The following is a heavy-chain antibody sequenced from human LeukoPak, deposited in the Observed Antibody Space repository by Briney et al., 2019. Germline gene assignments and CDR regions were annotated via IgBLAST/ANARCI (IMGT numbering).Heavy chain of an antibody. D-gene: IGHD3-10*01. CDR3: AREWFGFDY. CDR2: ISYDGSNK. Sequence: GRSLRLSCAASGFTFSSYAVHWVRQAPGKGLEWVAVISYDGSNKYYADSVKGRFTISRGNSKNTLYLQMNSLRAEDTAVYYCAREWFGFDYWGQGTLVTVSS. J-gene: IGHJ4*02. CDR1: GFTFSSYA. V-gene: IGHV3-30-3*01.